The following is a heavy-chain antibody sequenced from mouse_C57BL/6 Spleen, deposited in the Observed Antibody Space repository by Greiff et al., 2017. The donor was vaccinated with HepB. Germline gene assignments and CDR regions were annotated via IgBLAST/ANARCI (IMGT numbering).Heavy chain of an antibody. CDR2: IYPGDGDT. D-gene: IGHD1-1*01. J-gene: IGHJ3*01. V-gene: IGHV1-82*01. CDR1: GYAFSSSW. CDR3: AREDGSSPWFAY. Sequence: VQLQQSGPELVKPGASVKISCKASGYAFSSSWMNWVKQRPGKGLEWIGRIYPGDGDTNYNGKFKGKATLTADKSSSTAYMQLSSLTSEDSAVDFCAREDGSSPWFAYWGQGTLVTVSA.